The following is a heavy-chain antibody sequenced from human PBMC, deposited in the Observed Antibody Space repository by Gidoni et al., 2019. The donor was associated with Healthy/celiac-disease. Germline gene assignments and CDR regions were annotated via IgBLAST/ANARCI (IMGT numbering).Heavy chain of an antibody. Sequence: QVQLQESGPGLVKPSQTLSLPCTVSGDSISGGNYYWSWIRQHPGKGLEWIGYIYYTGSTYYNPSLKRRFTISVDTSKNQFSLNLTSATAADTAMYYCARHVYRGGMDVWGQGTPVTVSS. V-gene: IGHV4-31*03. CDR2: IYYTGST. D-gene: IGHD2-8*01. CDR1: GDSISGGNYY. J-gene: IGHJ6*02. CDR3: ARHVYRGGMDV.